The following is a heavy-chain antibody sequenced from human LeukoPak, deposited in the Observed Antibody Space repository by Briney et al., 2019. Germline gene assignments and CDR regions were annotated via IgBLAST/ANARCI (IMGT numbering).Heavy chain of an antibody. J-gene: IGHJ3*02. CDR1: GGSISSGGYY. V-gene: IGHV4-31*03. D-gene: IGHD4-17*01. Sequence: SQTLSLTCTVSGGSISSGGYYWNWNRQHPGKGLEWIGYIYYTGSTYYNPSLKSRVTASVDTSKKQFSLKMTSVTAADTAVYYCARDPTTVTKGFDIWGQGTMVTVSS. CDR3: ARDPTTVTKGFDI. CDR2: IYYTGST.